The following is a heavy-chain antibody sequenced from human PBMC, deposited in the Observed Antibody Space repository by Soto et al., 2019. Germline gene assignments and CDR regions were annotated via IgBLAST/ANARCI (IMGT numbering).Heavy chain of an antibody. D-gene: IGHD3-22*01. CDR1: GFTFSSYA. CDR3: ATLVVLISYYFDY. Sequence: PGGSLRLSCAPSGFTFSSYAMSWVRQAPGKGLEWVSVISGSGGSAYYADSVKGRFTISRDNSKNTLYLQMNSLRAEDTAVYYCATLVVLISYYFDYWGQGTLVTVSS. V-gene: IGHV3-23*01. CDR2: ISGSGGSA. J-gene: IGHJ4*02.